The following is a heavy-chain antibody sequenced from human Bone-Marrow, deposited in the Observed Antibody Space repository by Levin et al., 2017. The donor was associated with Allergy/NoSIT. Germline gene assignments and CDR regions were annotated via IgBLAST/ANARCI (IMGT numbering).Heavy chain of an antibody. Sequence: PGGSLRLSCTASGLNINTNWMHWVRQAPGEGLVWVSHIATDGTTGYADSVKGRFTISRDNARNTLYLQMNSLRAEDTAVYYCATGDFDWGQGTLVIVSS. CDR1: GLNINTNW. J-gene: IGHJ4*02. CDR2: IATDGTT. D-gene: IGHD1-14*01. CDR3: ATGDFD. V-gene: IGHV3-74*01.